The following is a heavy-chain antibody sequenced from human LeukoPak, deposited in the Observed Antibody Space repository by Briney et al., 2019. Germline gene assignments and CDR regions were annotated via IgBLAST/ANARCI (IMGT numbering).Heavy chain of an antibody. D-gene: IGHD3-9*01. CDR3: ARGDYDILTGTGELFDY. J-gene: IGHJ4*02. CDR2: ISSSSSYI. CDR1: GFTFSSYS. Sequence: GGSLRLSCAASGFTFSSYSMNWVRQAPGKGLEWVSSISSSSSYIYYADSVKGRFTISRDNAKNSLYLQMNSLRAEDTAVYYCARGDYDILTGTGELFDYWGQGTLVTVSS. V-gene: IGHV3-21*01.